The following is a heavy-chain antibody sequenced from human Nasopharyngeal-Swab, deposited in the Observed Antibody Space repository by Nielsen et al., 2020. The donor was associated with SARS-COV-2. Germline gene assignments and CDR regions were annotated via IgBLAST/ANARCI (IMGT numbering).Heavy chain of an antibody. CDR2: ISGSGGST. J-gene: IGHJ5*02. CDR3: ARGRPYYDFWSGYYQDWFDP. Sequence: GESLKISCAASGFTFSSYAMSWVRQAPGKGLEWVSAISGSGGSTYYADSVKGRFTISRDNSKNTLYLQMNSLRAEDTAVYYCARGRPYYDFWSGYYQDWFDPWGQGTLVTVSS. CDR1: GFTFSSYA. D-gene: IGHD3-3*01. V-gene: IGHV3-23*01.